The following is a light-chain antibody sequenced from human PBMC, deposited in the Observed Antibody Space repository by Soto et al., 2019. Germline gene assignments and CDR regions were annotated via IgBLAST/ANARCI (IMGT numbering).Light chain of an antibody. Sequence: QSALTQPPSASGSPGQSVTISCTGTSSDVGGYNYVSWYQQYPGKAPKLLIYEVTKRPSGVPDRFSGSKSGNTASLTVSGLQIDDEADYYCSSYTTSVRVFGTRTKVTVL. CDR2: EVT. J-gene: IGLJ1*01. CDR1: SSDVGGYNY. V-gene: IGLV2-8*01. CDR3: SSYTTSVRV.